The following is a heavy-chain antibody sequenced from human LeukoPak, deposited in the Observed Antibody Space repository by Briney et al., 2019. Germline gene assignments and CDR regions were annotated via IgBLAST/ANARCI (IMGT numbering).Heavy chain of an antibody. CDR1: GYTFTGYY. CDR3: AKSAGHCSQGVCYTDQYMDV. D-gene: IGHD2-8*01. Sequence: ASVKVSCKASGYTFTGYYMHWVRQAPGQGLEWMGWINLNSGGSNYAQMFQGRVTLTRDTSLSTVYMELSGLTPGDTAVYYCAKSAGHCSQGVCYTDQYMDVWGQGTTVHVS. CDR2: INLNSGGS. J-gene: IGHJ6*02. V-gene: IGHV1-2*02.